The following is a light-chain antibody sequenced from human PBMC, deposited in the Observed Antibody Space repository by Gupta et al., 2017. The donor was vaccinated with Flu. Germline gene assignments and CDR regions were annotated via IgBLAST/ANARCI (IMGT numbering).Light chain of an antibody. Sequence: QSALTQPASVSGSPGQSIPISCTGTSSDVGSYNRVSWYQQPPGTAPKLMISEVSNRPSGVPDRFSGSKSANTASLTISGLQAEDEADYYCSSFTSSNTWVFGGGTKLTVL. J-gene: IGLJ3*02. V-gene: IGLV2-18*02. CDR3: SSFTSSNTWV. CDR2: EVS. CDR1: SSDVGSYNR.